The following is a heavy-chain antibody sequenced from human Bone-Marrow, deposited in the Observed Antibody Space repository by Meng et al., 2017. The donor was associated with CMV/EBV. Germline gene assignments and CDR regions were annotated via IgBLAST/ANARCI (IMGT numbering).Heavy chain of an antibody. Sequence: GESLKISCAASGFSFSTSGMHWVRQSPGKGLEWVSFIQKGGSLKVCTDSVKSRFTISRDDSRNTLFLQMNSLTAEDTAVYYCAIDPKLAYWGQGTLVTVSS. CDR1: GFSFSTSG. CDR2: IQKGGSLK. CDR3: AIDPKLAY. J-gene: IGHJ4*02. V-gene: IGHV3-30*02.